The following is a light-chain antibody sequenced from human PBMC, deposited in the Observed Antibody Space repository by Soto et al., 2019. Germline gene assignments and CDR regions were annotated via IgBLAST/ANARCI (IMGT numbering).Light chain of an antibody. V-gene: IGLV2-14*01. Sequence: QSALTQPASVSGSPGQSITISCSGTSTDVGGFNYVSWYQQHAGKTPKLIIYEVINRPSGASNRFSGSRSGDTASLTISGLPADDEADYYCTSYTTKNTLVFGTGTKVTVL. CDR2: EVI. CDR1: STDVGGFNY. J-gene: IGLJ1*01. CDR3: TSYTTKNTLV.